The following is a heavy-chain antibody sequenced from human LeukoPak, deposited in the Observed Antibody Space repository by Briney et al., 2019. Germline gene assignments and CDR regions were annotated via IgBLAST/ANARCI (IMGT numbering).Heavy chain of an antibody. CDR1: GGSISSGSYY. CDR2: IYTSGST. D-gene: IGHD6-19*01. Sequence: SETLSLTCTVSGGSISSGSYYWSWIRQPAGKGLEWIGRIYTSGSTNYNPSLKSRVTISVDTSKNQSSLKLSSVTAADTAVYYCASSSGRYKAYWGQGTLVTVSS. CDR3: ASSSGRYKAY. J-gene: IGHJ4*02. V-gene: IGHV4-61*02.